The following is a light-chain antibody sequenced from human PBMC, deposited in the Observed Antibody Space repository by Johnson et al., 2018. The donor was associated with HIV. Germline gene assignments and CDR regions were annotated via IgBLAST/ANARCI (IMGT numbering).Light chain of an antibody. Sequence: QSVLTQPPSVSAAPGQKVTISCSGSSSNIGNNRVSWYQQLPGTAPKLLIYDNTKRPSGIPDRFSGSKSGTSATLGITGLQTGDEADYYCATWDSSLSAGGVFGTGTKVTVL. CDR1: SSNIGNNR. CDR2: DNT. J-gene: IGLJ1*01. CDR3: ATWDSSLSAGGV. V-gene: IGLV1-51*01.